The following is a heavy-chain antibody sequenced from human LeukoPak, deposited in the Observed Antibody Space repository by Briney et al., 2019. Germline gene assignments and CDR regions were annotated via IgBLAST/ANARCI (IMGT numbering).Heavy chain of an antibody. V-gene: IGHV3-7*03. CDR3: ATVATVTGGGYFDY. J-gene: IGHJ4*02. D-gene: IGHD4-17*01. CDR2: IKQDGSEK. CDR1: GFTFSSHW. Sequence: PGGSLRLSCAASGFTFSSHWMNWVRQAPGKGLEWVANIKQDGSEKYYVDSVKGRFTISRDNAKNSLYLQINSLRSEDTAVYYCATVATVTGGGYFDYWGQGTLVTVSS.